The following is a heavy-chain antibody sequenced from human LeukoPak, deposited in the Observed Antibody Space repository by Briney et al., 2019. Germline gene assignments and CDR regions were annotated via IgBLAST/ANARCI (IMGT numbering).Heavy chain of an antibody. Sequence: GASVKVSCKASGYTFTNYGIIWVRQAPGQGLEWMGWISTHNGNTNYVQKVQGRVTVTTDTSTSTVYMELSSLRSEDTAVYYCARVIYQREKHSSGWYEMELDYWGQGTLVTVSS. CDR3: ARVIYQREKHSSGWYEMELDY. V-gene: IGHV1-18*01. CDR2: ISTHNGNT. CDR1: GYTFTNYG. D-gene: IGHD6-19*01. J-gene: IGHJ4*02.